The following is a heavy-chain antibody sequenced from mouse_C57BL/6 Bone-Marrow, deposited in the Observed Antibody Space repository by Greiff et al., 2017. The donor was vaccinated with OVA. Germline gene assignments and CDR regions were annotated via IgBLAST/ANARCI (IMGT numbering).Heavy chain of an antibody. V-gene: IGHV1-81*01. CDR3: ARPYGSSPWYFDV. D-gene: IGHD1-1*01. Sequence: VNLVESGAELARPGASVKLSCKASGYTFTSYGISWVKQRTGQGLEWIGEIYPRSGNTYYNEKFKGKATLTADKSSSTAYMELSSLTSEDSAVYYCARPYGSSPWYFDVWGTGTTVTVSS. CDR1: GYTFTSYG. CDR2: IYPRSGNT. J-gene: IGHJ1*03.